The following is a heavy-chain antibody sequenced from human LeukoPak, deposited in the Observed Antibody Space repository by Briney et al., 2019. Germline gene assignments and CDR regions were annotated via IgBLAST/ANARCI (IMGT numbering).Heavy chain of an antibody. CDR2: ISGSGGST. CDR1: GFTFSSYA. V-gene: IGHV3-23*01. CDR3: AKDGTGYSSSWVDY. Sequence: GGSLRLSCAASGFTFSSYAMSWVRQAPGKGLGWVSAISGSGGSTYYADSVKGRFTISRDNSKNTLYLQMNSLRAEDTAVYYCAKDGTGYSSSWVDYWGQGTLATVSS. J-gene: IGHJ4*02. D-gene: IGHD6-13*01.